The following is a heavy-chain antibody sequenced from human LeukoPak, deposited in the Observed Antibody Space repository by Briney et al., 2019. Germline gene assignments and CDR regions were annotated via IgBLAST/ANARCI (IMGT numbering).Heavy chain of an antibody. CDR1: GYTFTSYD. CDR2: MNPNSGNT. D-gene: IGHD6-13*01. Sequence: ASVKVSCKASGYTFTSYDINWVRQATGQGLEWMGWMNPNSGNTGYAQKFQGRVTMTRNTSISTAYMELSSLRSEDTAVNYCARGKGLGIAAAGAFDYWGQGTLVTVSS. J-gene: IGHJ4*02. V-gene: IGHV1-8*01. CDR3: ARGKGLGIAAAGAFDY.